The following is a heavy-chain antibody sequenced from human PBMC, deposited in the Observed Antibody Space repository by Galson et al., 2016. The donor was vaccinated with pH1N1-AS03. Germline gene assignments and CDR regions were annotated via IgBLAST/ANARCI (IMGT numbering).Heavy chain of an antibody. CDR2: LNSTSGNT. CDR1: GYSFINYA. J-gene: IGHJ4*02. Sequence: SVKVSCKASGYSFINYAIHWVRQAPGQRLEWMGWLNSTSGNTEYSQKFQGRVTITRDTSASTASMELSSLRSEDTAVYYCAKVGIVISSGWYGRFDYWGQGTLVTASS. D-gene: IGHD6-19*01. CDR3: AKVGIVISSGWYGRFDY. V-gene: IGHV1-3*01.